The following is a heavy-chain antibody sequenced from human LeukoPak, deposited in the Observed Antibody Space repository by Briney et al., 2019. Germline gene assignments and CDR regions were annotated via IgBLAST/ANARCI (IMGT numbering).Heavy chain of an antibody. CDR2: IKQDGSEK. D-gene: IGHD6-19*01. CDR1: GFIFTNYW. CDR3: ARASSGWYPPIDY. Sequence: PGGSLRLSCAGSGFIFTNYWMSWVRQAPGKGLEWVANIKQDGSEKNSVDSVKGRFTISRDNAKNSLYLQMNSLRAEDTAVYYCARASSGWYPPIDYWGQGTLVTVSS. J-gene: IGHJ4*02. V-gene: IGHV3-7*01.